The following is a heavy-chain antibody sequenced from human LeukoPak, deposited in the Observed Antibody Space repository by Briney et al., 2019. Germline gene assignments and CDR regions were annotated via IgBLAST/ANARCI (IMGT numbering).Heavy chain of an antibody. CDR1: GFAFSSYV. V-gene: IGHV3-23*01. Sequence: GGSLRLSCAASGFAFSSYVMTWVRQAPGKGLEWVSGISGNGGSTYDADSVKGRFTVSRDNSKSTLYLQLNSLRVEDTAVYYCAKVDGVRAAPGRGRVDSWGQGTLVTVSS. CDR2: ISGNGGST. J-gene: IGHJ4*02. CDR3: AKVDGVRAAPGRGRVDS. D-gene: IGHD6-13*01.